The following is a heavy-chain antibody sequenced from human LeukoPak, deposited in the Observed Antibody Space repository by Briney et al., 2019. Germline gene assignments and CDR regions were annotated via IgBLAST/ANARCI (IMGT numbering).Heavy chain of an antibody. CDR3: AKERVASSAWYGGAY. CDR2: ISYDGSNK. J-gene: IGHJ4*02. D-gene: IGHD6-19*01. Sequence: PGGSLRLSCAASGFTFSSYAMHWVRQAPGKGLEWVAVISYDGSNKYYADSVKGRFTISRDNSKKTLYLQMNSLRAEDTAVYYCAKERVASSAWYGGAYWGQGTLVTVSS. V-gene: IGHV3-30-3*01. CDR1: GFTFSSYA.